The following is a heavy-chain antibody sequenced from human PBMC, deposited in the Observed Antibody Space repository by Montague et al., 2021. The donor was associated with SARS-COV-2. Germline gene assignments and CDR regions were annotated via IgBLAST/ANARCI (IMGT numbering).Heavy chain of an antibody. J-gene: IGHJ3*02. CDR3: ARLPYFYDSTHAFDI. Sequence: SETLSLTCTVSGGSISSSSYYWGWIRQPPGEGLEWIGNIFYSGSTYYNTSLKSRVTISVDTSKNQFSLRLSSVTAADTAVYYCARLPYFYDSTHAFDIWGQGTMVTVSS. CDR1: GGSISSSSYY. V-gene: IGHV4-39*01. CDR2: IFYSGST. D-gene: IGHD3-22*01.